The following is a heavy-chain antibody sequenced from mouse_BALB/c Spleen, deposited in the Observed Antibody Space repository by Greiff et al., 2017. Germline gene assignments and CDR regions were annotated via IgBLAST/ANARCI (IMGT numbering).Heavy chain of an antibody. D-gene: IGHD2-2*01. J-gene: IGHJ2*01. CDR3: TMEWLDFDY. V-gene: IGHV1S127*01. Sequence: QVQLQQPGAELVRPGASVKLSCKASGYSFTSYWMNWVKQRPGQGLEWIGMIHPSDSETRLNQKFKGKAKLTAVTSTSTAYMELSSLTNEDSAVYYCTMEWLDFDYWGQGTTLTVSS. CDR2: IHPSDSET. CDR1: GYSFTSYW.